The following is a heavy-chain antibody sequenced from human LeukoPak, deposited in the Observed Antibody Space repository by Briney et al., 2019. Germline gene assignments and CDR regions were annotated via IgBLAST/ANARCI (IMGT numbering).Heavy chain of an antibody. CDR2: IKQDGSEK. D-gene: IGHD1-26*01. J-gene: IGHJ4*02. CDR1: GFTFSTYW. V-gene: IGHV3-7*01. CDR3: ARDFSSGSYYGDYFFDY. Sequence: PGGSLRLSCAASGFTFSTYWMSWVRQAPGKGLEWVANIKQDGSEKYYVDSVKGRFTISRDNAKNSLYLQMNSLRAEDTAVYYCARDFSSGSYYGDYFFDYWGQGTLVTVSS.